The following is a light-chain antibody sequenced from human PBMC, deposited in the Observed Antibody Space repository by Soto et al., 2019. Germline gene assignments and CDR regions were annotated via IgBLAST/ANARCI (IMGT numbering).Light chain of an antibody. CDR3: HHYNTQSVT. CDR2: AAS. CDR1: ENIFKF. V-gene: IGKV1-5*01. J-gene: IGKJ4*01. Sequence: DIQLIQSPATLSASVGDRITITCRASENIFKFLAWYQQRSGSAPNLLIYAASDLESGVPSRFSGSGSGTEFTLTIDNLQPDDSSTYCCHHYNTQSVTFGGGTKVDVK.